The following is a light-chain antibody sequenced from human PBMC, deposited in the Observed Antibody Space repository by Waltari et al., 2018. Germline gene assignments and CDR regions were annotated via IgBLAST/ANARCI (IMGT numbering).Light chain of an antibody. CDR3: QQYNSNSPT. J-gene: IGKJ4*01. Sequence: DIQMTQSPSILSASIGDRVTITCRASQTIITWLAWYQQKPGKAPKLLIYKAFSLESGVPSRFSGSGSGTEFTLTVSSLQPDDFATYYCQQYNSNSPTFGGGTKLEIK. V-gene: IGKV1-5*03. CDR1: QTIITW. CDR2: KAF.